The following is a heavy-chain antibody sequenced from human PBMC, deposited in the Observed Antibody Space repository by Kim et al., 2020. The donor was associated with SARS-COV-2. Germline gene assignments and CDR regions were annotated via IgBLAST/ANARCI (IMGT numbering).Heavy chain of an antibody. Sequence: GSEKYTVDSVKGRFTMSRDKAKNSLYLQMNSLRAEDTAVYYCASGPGTTDYWGQGTLVTVSS. J-gene: IGHJ4*02. V-gene: IGHV3-7*01. CDR3: ASGPGTTDY. D-gene: IGHD4-17*01. CDR2: GSEK.